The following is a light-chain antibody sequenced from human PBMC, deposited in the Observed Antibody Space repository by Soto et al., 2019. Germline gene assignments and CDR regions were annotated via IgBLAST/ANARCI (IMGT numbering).Light chain of an antibody. Sequence: QSALTQPRSVSGSPGQSVTISCTGTSSDVGGYGYVSWYQQHPGKAPKLIIYDVTRRPSGVPDRFSGSKSGNTASLTISGLQAEDEADFYCCSYAGSYTLVFGGGPKLTVL. J-gene: IGLJ2*01. CDR3: CSYAGSYTLV. CDR2: DVT. CDR1: SSDVGGYGY. V-gene: IGLV2-11*01.